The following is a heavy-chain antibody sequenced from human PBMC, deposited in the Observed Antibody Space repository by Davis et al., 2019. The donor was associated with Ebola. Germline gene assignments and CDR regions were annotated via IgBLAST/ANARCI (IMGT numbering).Heavy chain of an antibody. CDR3: ARGRTGADY. CDR2: IYSGGST. J-gene: IGHJ4*02. V-gene: IGHV3-53*01. CDR1: GFTVSSNY. Sequence: GESLKISCAASGFTVSSNYMRWVRQAPGKGLEWVSVIYSGGSTYYADSVKGRFTISRDNAKNSLYLQMNSLRAEDTALYYCARGRTGADYWGQGTLVTVSS. D-gene: IGHD7-27*01.